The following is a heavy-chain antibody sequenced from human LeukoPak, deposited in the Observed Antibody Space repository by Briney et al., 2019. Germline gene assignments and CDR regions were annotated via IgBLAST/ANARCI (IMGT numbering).Heavy chain of an antibody. J-gene: IGHJ5*02. D-gene: IGHD3-10*01. CDR3: ARGGSGSYYNRNWFDP. V-gene: IGHV1-2*02. CDR1: GYTFNGYY. Sequence: GASVKVSCKATGYTFNGYYIHWVRQAPGQGLEWMGWINPNSGGTNYAQKFQGRVTMTRDTSISTAYMELSRLRSDDTAVYYCARGGSGSYYNRNWFDPWGQGTLVTVSS. CDR2: INPNSGGT.